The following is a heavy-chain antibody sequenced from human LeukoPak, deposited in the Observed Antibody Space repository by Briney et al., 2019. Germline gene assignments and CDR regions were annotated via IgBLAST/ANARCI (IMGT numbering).Heavy chain of an antibody. CDR2: ISYDGSNK. Sequence: GGSLRLSCAASGFTFSSYGMHWVRQAPGKGLEWVAVISYDGSNKYYADSVKGRFTISRDNSKNTLYLQMNGLRAEDTAVYYCAKDKWGGYNHIDYWGQGTLVTVSS. J-gene: IGHJ4*02. CDR3: AKDKWGGYNHIDY. V-gene: IGHV3-30*18. D-gene: IGHD5-24*01. CDR1: GFTFSSYG.